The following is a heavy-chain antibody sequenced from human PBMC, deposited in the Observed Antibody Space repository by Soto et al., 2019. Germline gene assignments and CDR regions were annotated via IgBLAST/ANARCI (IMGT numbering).Heavy chain of an antibody. J-gene: IGHJ6*02. CDR1: GGSISSYY. V-gene: IGHV4-59*01. CDR3: ARVRGYCSGGSCYSPTEYYYGMDV. Sequence: SETLSLTCTVSGGSISSYYWSWIRQPPGKGLEWIGYIYYSGSTNYNPSLKSRVTISVDTSKNQFSLKLSSVTAADTAVYYCARVRGYCSGGSCYSPTEYYYGMDVWGQGTTVTVSS. D-gene: IGHD2-15*01. CDR2: IYYSGST.